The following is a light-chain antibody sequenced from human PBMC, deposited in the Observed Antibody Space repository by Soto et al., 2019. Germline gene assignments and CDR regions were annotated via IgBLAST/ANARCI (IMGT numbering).Light chain of an antibody. CDR2: AAS. V-gene: IGKV1-6*01. J-gene: IGKJ1*01. Sequence: AIPMTQSPSSLPPSVGDRVTTTCRASQGIRNDLGWYQQKPGKAPKLLIYAASSLQSGVPSRFSGSGSGTDFTLTISSLQPEDFATYYCLQDYNYPRTFGQGTKV. CDR3: LQDYNYPRT. CDR1: QGIRND.